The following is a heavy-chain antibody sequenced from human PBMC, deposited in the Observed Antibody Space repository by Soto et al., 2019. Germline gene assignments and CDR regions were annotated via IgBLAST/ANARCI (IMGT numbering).Heavy chain of an antibody. V-gene: IGHV5-10-1*01. Sequence: GESLKISCKGPGYSFAGYWITWVRQKPGKGLEWMGRIDPSDSQTYYSPSFRGHVNISVTKSITTVFLQWSSLRASDTAMYYCARQIYDSDTGPNFQYYFDSWGQGTPVTVSS. CDR3: ARQIYDSDTGPNFQYYFDS. CDR2: IDPSDSQT. D-gene: IGHD3-22*01. J-gene: IGHJ4*02. CDR1: GYSFAGYW.